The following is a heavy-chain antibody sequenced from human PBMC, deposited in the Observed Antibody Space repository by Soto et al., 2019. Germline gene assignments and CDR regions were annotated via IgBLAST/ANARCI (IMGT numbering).Heavy chain of an antibody. J-gene: IGHJ6*02. V-gene: IGHV4-34*01. CDR2: INHSGST. CDR1: GGSFGGYY. CDR3: ASFPKWSTYYGMDV. D-gene: IGHD2-15*01. Sequence: QVQLQQWGAGLLKPSETLSLTCAVYGGSFGGYYWSWIRQPPGKGLEWIGEINHSGSTNYNPSLKSRVTISVDTSKNQFSLKLSSVTAADTAVYYCASFPKWSTYYGMDVWGQGTTVTVSS.